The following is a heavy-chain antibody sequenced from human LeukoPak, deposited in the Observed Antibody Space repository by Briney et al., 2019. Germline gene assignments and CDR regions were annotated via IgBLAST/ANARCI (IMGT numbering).Heavy chain of an antibody. CDR3: AKVSSYYDFWSGYGTFDY. Sequence: GGSLRLSCAASGFTFSSYAMSWVRQAPGEGLEWVSAISGSGGSTYYADSVKGRFTISRDNSKNTLYLQMNSLRAEDTAVYYCAKVSSYYDFWSGYGTFDYWGQGTLVTVSS. D-gene: IGHD3-3*01. J-gene: IGHJ4*02. V-gene: IGHV3-23*01. CDR2: ISGSGGST. CDR1: GFTFSSYA.